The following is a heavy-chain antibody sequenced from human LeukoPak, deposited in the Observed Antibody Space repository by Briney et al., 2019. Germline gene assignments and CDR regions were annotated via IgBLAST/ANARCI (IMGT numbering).Heavy chain of an antibody. CDR2: IIPIFGTA. D-gene: IGHD3-3*01. CDR1: GGTFSSYA. CDR3: ARGYYDCWSAYYTYYAFDI. Sequence: SVKVSCKASGGTFSSYAISWVRQAPGQGLEWMGGIIPIFGTANYAQKFQGRVTITADESTSTAYMELSSLRSEDTAVYYCARGYYDCWSAYYTYYAFDIWGQGTMVTVSS. J-gene: IGHJ3*02. V-gene: IGHV1-69*13.